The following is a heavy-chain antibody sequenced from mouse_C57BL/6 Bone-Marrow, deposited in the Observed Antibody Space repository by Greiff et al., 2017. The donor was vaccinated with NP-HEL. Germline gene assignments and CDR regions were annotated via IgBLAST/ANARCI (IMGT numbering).Heavy chain of an antibody. CDR3: ARREGFITTAHWYFDV. CDR1: GYTFTDYN. D-gene: IGHD1-1*01. V-gene: IGHV1-18*01. Sequence: EVQLQESGPELVKPGASVKIPCKASGYTFTDYNMDWVKQSHGKSLEWIGDINPNNGGTIYNQKFKGKATLTVDKSSSTAYMELRSLTSEDTAVYYCARREGFITTAHWYFDVWGTGTTVTVSS. CDR2: INPNNGGT. J-gene: IGHJ1*03.